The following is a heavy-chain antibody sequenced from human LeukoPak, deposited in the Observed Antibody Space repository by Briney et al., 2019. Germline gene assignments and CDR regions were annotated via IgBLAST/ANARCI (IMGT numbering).Heavy chain of an antibody. CDR3: ASRYCSSSTSCYAEDAFDI. CDR2: INAYNDNT. D-gene: IGHD2-2*01. J-gene: IGHJ3*02. Sequence: AASVKVSCKASGYTFTSYGISWVRQAPGQGLEWMGWINAYNDNTNYAQKLQGRVTVTTDTSTSTAYMELRSLRSDDTAVYYCASRYCSSSTSCYAEDAFDIWGQGTMVTVSS. V-gene: IGHV1-18*01. CDR1: GYTFTSYG.